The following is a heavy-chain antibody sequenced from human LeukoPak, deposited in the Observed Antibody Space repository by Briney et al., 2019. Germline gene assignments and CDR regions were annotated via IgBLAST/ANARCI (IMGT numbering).Heavy chain of an antibody. V-gene: IGHV1-2*02. CDR1: GYTFTGYY. D-gene: IGHD3-10*01. J-gene: IGHJ4*02. CDR3: ARGSYYYGSGSHWDY. Sequence: ASVKVSCKASGYTFTGYYMHWARQAPGQGLEWMGWINPNSGGTNYAQKFQGRVTMTRDTSISTAYMELSRLRSDDTAVYYCARGSYYYGSGSHWDYWGQGTLVTVSS. CDR2: INPNSGGT.